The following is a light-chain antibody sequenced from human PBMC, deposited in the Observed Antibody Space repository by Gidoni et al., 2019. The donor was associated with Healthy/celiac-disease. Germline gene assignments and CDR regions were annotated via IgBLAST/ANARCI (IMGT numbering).Light chain of an antibody. Sequence: GHSSYAIAWHQQQPEKGPRYLMKLNSDGSHSKGDGIPDRFSGSSSGAERYLTIPSLQSEDEADYYCQTWGTGIHWVFGGGTKLTVL. V-gene: IGLV4-69*01. CDR3: QTWGTGIHWV. CDR1: GHSSYA. J-gene: IGLJ3*02. CDR2: LNSDGSH.